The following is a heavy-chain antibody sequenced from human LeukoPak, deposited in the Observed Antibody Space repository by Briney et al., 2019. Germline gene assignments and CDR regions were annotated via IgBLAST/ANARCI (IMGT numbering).Heavy chain of an antibody. J-gene: IGHJ4*02. CDR2: ISSSSSYI. CDR3: ARLVATIDF. D-gene: IGHD5-12*01. Sequence: PGGSLRLSCAASGFTFSNYIMNWVRQAPGKGLEWVSSISSSSSYIYYADSAKGRFTISRDNAKNALYLQMNSLRAEDTAVYYCARLVATIDFWGQGTLVTVSS. V-gene: IGHV3-21*01. CDR1: GFTFSNYI.